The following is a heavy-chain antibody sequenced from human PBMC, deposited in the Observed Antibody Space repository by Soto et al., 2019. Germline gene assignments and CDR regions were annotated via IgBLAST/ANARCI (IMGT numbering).Heavy chain of an antibody. Sequence: GASVKVSCKASGYTFTSYYMHWVRQAPGQGLEWMGIINPSGGSTSYAQKFPGRVTMTRDTSTSTVYMELSSLRSEDTAVYYCARFSTTVTSPYYYYGMDVWGQGTTVTVSS. CDR1: GYTFTSYY. CDR2: INPSGGST. D-gene: IGHD4-4*01. CDR3: ARFSTTVTSPYYYYGMDV. V-gene: IGHV1-46*01. J-gene: IGHJ6*02.